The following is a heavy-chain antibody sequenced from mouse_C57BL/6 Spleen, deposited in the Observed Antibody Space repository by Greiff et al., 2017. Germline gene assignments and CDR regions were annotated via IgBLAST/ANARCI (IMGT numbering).Heavy chain of an antibody. CDR3: ARWGSSGYAMDY. Sequence: EVQLQQSGPELVKPGASVKISCKASGYTFTDYYMNWVKQSHGKSLEWIGDINPNNGGTSYNQKFKGKATLTVDKSSSTAYMELRSLTSEDSAVYYCARWGSSGYAMDYWGQGTSVTVSS. J-gene: IGHJ4*01. V-gene: IGHV1-26*01. CDR1: GYTFTDYY. CDR2: INPNNGGT. D-gene: IGHD3-2*02.